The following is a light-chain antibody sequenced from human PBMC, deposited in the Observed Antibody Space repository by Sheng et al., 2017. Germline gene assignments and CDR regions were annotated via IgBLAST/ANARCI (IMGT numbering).Light chain of an antibody. V-gene: IGKV1-39*01. CDR3: QQTYSTPRT. J-gene: IGKJ2*01. CDR2: GAS. CDR1: QPISNY. Sequence: DIQLTQSPSSLSASVGDRVTISCRASQPISNYLNWYQQKPGRAPNLLIYGASSVQSGVPSTFSGSGSGTDFTLTISSLQPEDFATYYCQQTYSTPRTFGQGTKLEIK.